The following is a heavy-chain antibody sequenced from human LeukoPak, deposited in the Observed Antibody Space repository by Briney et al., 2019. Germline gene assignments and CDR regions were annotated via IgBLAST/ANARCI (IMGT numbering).Heavy chain of an antibody. CDR3: AYRGYSYGLFDY. CDR1: GGSISSYY. Sequence: SETLSLTCTVSGGSISSYYWSWIRQPPGKGLEWIGEINHSGSTNYNPSLKSRVTISVDTSKNQFSLKLSSVTAADTAVYYCAYRGYSYGLFDYWGQGTLVTVSS. D-gene: IGHD5-18*01. J-gene: IGHJ4*02. CDR2: INHSGST. V-gene: IGHV4-34*01.